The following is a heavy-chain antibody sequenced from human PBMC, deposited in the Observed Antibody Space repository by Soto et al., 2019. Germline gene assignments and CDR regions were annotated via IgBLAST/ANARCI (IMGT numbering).Heavy chain of an antibody. Sequence: PSETLSLTCAVSGGSISSGGYSWSWIRQPPGKGLEWIGYIYHSGSTYYNPSLKSRVTISVDRSKNQFSLKLSSVTAADTAVYYCARGSPLITMIVSNAEYFQHWGQGTLVTVSS. D-gene: IGHD3-22*01. CDR3: ARGSPLITMIVSNAEYFQH. V-gene: IGHV4-30-2*01. CDR1: GGSISSGGYS. CDR2: IYHSGST. J-gene: IGHJ1*01.